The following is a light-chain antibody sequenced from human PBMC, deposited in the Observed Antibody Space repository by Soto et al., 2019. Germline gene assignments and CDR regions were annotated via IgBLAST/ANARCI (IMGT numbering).Light chain of an antibody. CDR2: GAS. CDR3: QQYGSSPWT. J-gene: IGKJ1*01. CDR1: QSVSSSY. V-gene: IGKV3-20*01. Sequence: EIVLTQSPGTLSLSPGERATLSCRASQSVSSSYLAWYQQKPGQAPRLLVYGASSRATGIPDRFSGSGSGTDFTLTITRLAPEDFAAYYCQQYGSSPWTFGQGSKVDIK.